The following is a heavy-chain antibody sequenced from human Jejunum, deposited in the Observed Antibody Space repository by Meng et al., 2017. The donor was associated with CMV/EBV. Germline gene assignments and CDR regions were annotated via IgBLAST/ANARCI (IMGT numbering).Heavy chain of an antibody. CDR1: GVTASISH. V-gene: IGHV3-53*01. D-gene: IGHD3-3*01. J-gene: IGHJ4*02. CDR2: ICTGDTT. Sequence: SCVVSGVTASISHMNWVRQAPGKGLEWVSVICTGDTTHYADFVKGRFTISRDDSKNILYLQMNSLRAEDTALYYCAVGYDSRKVAYWGQGTLVTVSS. CDR3: AVGYDSRKVAY.